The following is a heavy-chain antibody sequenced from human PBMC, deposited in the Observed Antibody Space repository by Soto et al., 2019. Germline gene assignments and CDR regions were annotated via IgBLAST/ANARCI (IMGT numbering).Heavy chain of an antibody. J-gene: IGHJ2*01. CDR3: ARMAGPWYFDL. CDR1: GGSFIGFY. CDR2: INHSGSS. V-gene: IGHV4-34*01. Sequence: SETLSLTCAVHGGSFIGFYWTWIRQPPGKGLEWIGEINHSGSSNYNPPLKSRVTMSLDTSRNQFSLSLNSVTAADTAVYYCARMAGPWYFDLWGRGTPVTVSS.